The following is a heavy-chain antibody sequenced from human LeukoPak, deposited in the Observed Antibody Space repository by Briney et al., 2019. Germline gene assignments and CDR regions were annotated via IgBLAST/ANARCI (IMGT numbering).Heavy chain of an antibody. CDR3: ARGATAGYYYYYMDV. V-gene: IGHV1-69*05. Sequence: SVKVSCKASGGTFSSYAISWVRQAPRQGLEWMGGIIPIFGTANYAQKFQGRVTITTDESTSTAYMELSSLRSEDTAVYYCARGATAGYYYYYMDVWGKGTTVTVSS. J-gene: IGHJ6*03. CDR2: IIPIFGTA. CDR1: GGTFSSYA. D-gene: IGHD5-24*01.